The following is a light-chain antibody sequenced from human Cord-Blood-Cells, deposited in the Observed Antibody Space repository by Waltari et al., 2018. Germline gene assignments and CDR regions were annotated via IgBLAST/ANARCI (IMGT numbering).Light chain of an antibody. V-gene: IGKV1-39*01. Sequence: QMTQSPSSLSAAVGDRVTITCRAIQSISSYLNWYQQKPRKAPKLLIYAASSLRSGVPSRFSGSGSGTDFTLTISSLQPEDFATYYCQQSYSTPPYTFGEGTKLEIK. CDR2: AAS. J-gene: IGKJ2*01. CDR3: QQSYSTPPYT. CDR1: QSISSY.